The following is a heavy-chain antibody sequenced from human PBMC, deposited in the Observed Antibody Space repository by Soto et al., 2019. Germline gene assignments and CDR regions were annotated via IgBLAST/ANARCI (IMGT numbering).Heavy chain of an antibody. CDR2: IYYSGST. CDR1: GGSISNYY. J-gene: IGHJ5*02. V-gene: IGHV4-59*01. D-gene: IGHD5-18*01. CDR3: ARVGTAMVWWFDP. Sequence: SETLSLTCTVSGGSISNYYWSWFRQPPGKGLEWIGYIYYSGSTNYNPSLKSRVTISVDTSKNQFSLKLSSVTAADTAVYYCARVGTAMVWWFDPWGQGTLVTSPQ.